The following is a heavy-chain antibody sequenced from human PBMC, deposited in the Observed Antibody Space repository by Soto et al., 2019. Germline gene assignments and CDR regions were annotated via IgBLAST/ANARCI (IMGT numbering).Heavy chain of an antibody. V-gene: IGHV4-39*02. D-gene: IGHD2-2*01. CDR1: GGSISYNSYY. J-gene: IGHJ4*01. CDR3: ARLVVVAPVANA. Sequence: SETLSLTCSVSGGSISYNSYYWGWIRQPPGKGLEWVGGIFYTGTTYYSPSLKDRVTISVDTSKNSFSLNLTSVTAADTAVYFCARLVVVAPVANAWGQGTRVTAPQ. CDR2: IFYTGTT.